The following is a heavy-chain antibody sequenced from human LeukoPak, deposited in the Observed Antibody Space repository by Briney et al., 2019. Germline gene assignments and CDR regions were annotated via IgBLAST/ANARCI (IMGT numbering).Heavy chain of an antibody. J-gene: IGHJ4*02. Sequence: AGGSLRLSCAASGFTFSSYAMSWVRQAPGKGLEWVSGISGGGGSTYYADSVKGRFTISRDNSKNTLYLQMNSLRADDTAVYYCAKRSTPLYGSGSLTPEFDSWGQGTLVTVSS. CDR3: AKRSTPLYGSGSLTPEFDS. V-gene: IGHV3-23*01. D-gene: IGHD3-10*01. CDR2: ISGGGGST. CDR1: GFTFSSYA.